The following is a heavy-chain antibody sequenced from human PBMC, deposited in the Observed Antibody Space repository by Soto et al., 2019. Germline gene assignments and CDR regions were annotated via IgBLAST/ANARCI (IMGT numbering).Heavy chain of an antibody. CDR1: GYTFTSYD. CDR2: MNPNSGNT. J-gene: IGHJ6*02. Sequence: QVQLVQSGAEVKKPGASVKVSCKASGYTFTSYDINWVRQATGQGLEWMGWMNPNSGNTDYAQKFQGRVTMTRNTSIITAYMELSSLRAEDTAVYYCARRGLSRSSTFRYYYYGIDVWGQGTTVTVSS. D-gene: IGHD6-6*01. V-gene: IGHV1-8*01. CDR3: ARRGLSRSSTFRYYYYGIDV.